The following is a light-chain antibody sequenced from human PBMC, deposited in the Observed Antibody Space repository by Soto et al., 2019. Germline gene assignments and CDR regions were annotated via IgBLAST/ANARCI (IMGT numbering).Light chain of an antibody. J-gene: IGKJ1*01. CDR1: QSVSSSY. CDR2: GAS. V-gene: IGKV3-20*01. Sequence: EIVLTQSPGTLSLSPGERATLSCRASQSVSSSYLAWYQQKPGQAPRLLIYGASSRATGIPDRFSGSGSGTDFPLTISRLEPEDFAVYYCHQYCSSPGTFGQGTKVEIK. CDR3: HQYCSSPGT.